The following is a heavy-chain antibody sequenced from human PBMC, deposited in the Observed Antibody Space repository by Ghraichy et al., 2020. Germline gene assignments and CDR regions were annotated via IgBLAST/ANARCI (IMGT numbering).Heavy chain of an antibody. Sequence: LTCAASGFTFSRYAITWVRQAPGKGLEWVSGISVSGGDTFYADSVKGRFTISRDNSKNTVHLQMNSLRTEETAIYYCARWDAYGDYWGQGTLVTVSS. CDR3: ARWDAYGDY. D-gene: IGHD3-16*01. V-gene: IGHV3-23*01. CDR1: GFTFSRYA. J-gene: IGHJ4*02. CDR2: ISVSGGDT.